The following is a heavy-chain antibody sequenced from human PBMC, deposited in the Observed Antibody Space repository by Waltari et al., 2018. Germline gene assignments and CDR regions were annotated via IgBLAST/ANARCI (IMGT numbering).Heavy chain of an antibody. D-gene: IGHD3-16*01. J-gene: IGHJ4*02. CDR3: ARGLWGAARDF. CDR1: GYTFTSND. Sequence: QVQLVQSGAEVKMPVASVKVSCKASGYTFTSNDINWVRQAPGQGLEWMGWMDPNRVDTGYAQKFQGRITLTRNTSIDTAYMELSSLRSEDTAVYYCARGLWGAARDFWGQGTLVTVSS. CDR2: MDPNRVDT. V-gene: IGHV1-8*01.